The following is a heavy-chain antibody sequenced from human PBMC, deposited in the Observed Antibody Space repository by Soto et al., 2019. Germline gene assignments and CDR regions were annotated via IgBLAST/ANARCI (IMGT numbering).Heavy chain of an antibody. D-gene: IGHD3-16*01. CDR3: ARGGTPIDY. J-gene: IGHJ4*02. V-gene: IGHV1-18*01. CDR1: GYTFTNFG. CDR2: ISAYNGNT. Sequence: QVQLVQSGAEVKKPGASVKVSCKASGYTFTNFGISWVRQAPGQGLEWMGWISAYNGNTNYAQKFQGRVTMTTDTSTRTAYMEVRSLRFDDTAVDYCARGGTPIDYGGQGTLVTVSS.